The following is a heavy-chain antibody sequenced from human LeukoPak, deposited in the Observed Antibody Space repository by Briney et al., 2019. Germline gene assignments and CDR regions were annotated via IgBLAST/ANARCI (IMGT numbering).Heavy chain of an antibody. CDR1: GGSISSYY. J-gene: IGHJ4*02. Sequence: SETLSLTCTVSGGSISSYYWSWIRQPPGKGLEWIGEINHSGSTNYNPSLKSRVTISVDTSKNQFSLKLSSVTAADTAVYYCARTGKAVAEIPFDYWGQGTLVTVSS. D-gene: IGHD6-19*01. CDR3: ARTGKAVAEIPFDY. V-gene: IGHV4-34*01. CDR2: INHSGST.